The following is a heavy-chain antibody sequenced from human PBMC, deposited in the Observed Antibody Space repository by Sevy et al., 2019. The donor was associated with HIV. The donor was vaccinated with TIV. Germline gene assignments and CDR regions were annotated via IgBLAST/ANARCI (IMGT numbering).Heavy chain of an antibody. CDR1: GGTFSKYA. V-gene: IGHV1-69*13. CDR3: ARDRGFSSTCEYGMDV. CDR2: IIPIFGTA. D-gene: IGHD2-2*01. J-gene: IGHJ6*02. Sequence: ASVKVSCKASGGTFSKYAITWVRQAPGQGLERMGGIIPIFGTANYAQKFQGRVTITADESTSTAYMELSSLRSEDTAVYYCARDRGFSSTCEYGMDVWGQGTTVTVSS.